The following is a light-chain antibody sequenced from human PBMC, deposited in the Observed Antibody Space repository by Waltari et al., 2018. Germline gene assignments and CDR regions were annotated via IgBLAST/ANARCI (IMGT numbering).Light chain of an antibody. Sequence: QSALTQPASVSGSPGQSITISCTGTSSDAGGYNYVSWYQQHPGKAPKLMIYEVSTRPSGVSNRFSGSKSGNTASLTISGLQAEDEADYYCSSYTSSSNVVFGGGTKLTVL. CDR1: SSDAGGYNY. J-gene: IGLJ2*01. CDR2: EVS. V-gene: IGLV2-14*01. CDR3: SSYTSSSNVV.